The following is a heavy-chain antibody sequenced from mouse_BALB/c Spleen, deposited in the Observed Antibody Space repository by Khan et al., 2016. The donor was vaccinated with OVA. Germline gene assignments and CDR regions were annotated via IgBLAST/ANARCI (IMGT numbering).Heavy chain of an antibody. Sequence: EVKLLESGAELVKPGASVKVSCSGSGFNIKDTYIHWVKQRPEQGLEWIGRIDPATGNTKYDPKFQGKATITADTPSNIAYLHLTSLTFEDTAVDYCARTEIHYYGSHAMDYWGLGTSVTVSS. CDR3: ARTEIHYYGSHAMDY. V-gene: IGHV14-3*02. D-gene: IGHD1-2*01. J-gene: IGHJ4*01. CDR2: IDPATGNT. CDR1: GFNIKDTY.